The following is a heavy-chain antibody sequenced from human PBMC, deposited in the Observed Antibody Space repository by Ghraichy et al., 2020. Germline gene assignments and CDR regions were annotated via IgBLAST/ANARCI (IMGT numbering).Heavy chain of an antibody. D-gene: IGHD1-1*01. CDR1: GGTFSSYA. CDR2: IIPILGIA. J-gene: IGHJ4*02. V-gene: IGHV1-69*04. Sequence: SVKVSCKASGGTFSSYANSWVRQAPGQGLEWMGRIIPILGIANYAQKFQGRVTITADKSTSTAYMELSSLRSEDTAVYYCARTHPGPMERDYWGQGTLVTVSS. CDR3: ARTHPGPMERDY.